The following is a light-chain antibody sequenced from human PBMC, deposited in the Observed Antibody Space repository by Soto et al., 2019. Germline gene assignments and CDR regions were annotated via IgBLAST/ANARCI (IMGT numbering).Light chain of an antibody. CDR3: FSFTTDWPHV. CDR1: SSDIGAYNY. CDR2: EVS. Sequence: QSALTQPASVSGSPGQSITISCTGSSSDIGAYNYVSWFQQYPGKAPKLIISEVSNRPSGVSNRFSGSKSGTAASLTISGLQTEDEDDYFCFSFTTDWPHVSGPGTSSPS. V-gene: IGLV2-14*01. J-gene: IGLJ1*01.